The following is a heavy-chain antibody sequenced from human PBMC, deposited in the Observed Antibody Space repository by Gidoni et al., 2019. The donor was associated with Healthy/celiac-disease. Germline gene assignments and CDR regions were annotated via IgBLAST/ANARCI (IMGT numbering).Heavy chain of an antibody. D-gene: IGHD5-12*01. J-gene: IGHJ5*02. CDR3: AIVATTTWFDP. V-gene: IGHV4-4*02. Sequence: HSGSTNYNPSLKSRVTISVDKSKNQFSLKLSSVTAADTAVYYCAIVATTTWFDPWGQGTLVTVSS. CDR2: HSGST.